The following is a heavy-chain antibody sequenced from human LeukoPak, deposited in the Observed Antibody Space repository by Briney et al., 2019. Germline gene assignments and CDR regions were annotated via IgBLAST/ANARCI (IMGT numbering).Heavy chain of an antibody. CDR2: ISSTTPNT. CDR1: GFTFSPYS. V-gene: IGHV3-48*04. D-gene: IGHD1-26*01. CDR3: VRDTSYSFDY. Sequence: GGSLRLSCAASGFTFSPYSMNWVRQAPGRGLEWISYISSTTPNTFYAGSVKGRFTISRDYTKNLLYMQRKRMTADTTADYYCVRDTSYSFDYWGQGILVTVSS. J-gene: IGHJ4*02.